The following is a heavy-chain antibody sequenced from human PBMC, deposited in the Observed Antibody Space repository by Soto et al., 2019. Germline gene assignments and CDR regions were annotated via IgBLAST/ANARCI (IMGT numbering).Heavy chain of an antibody. CDR2: ISYDGSNK. CDR1: GFTFSSYA. CDR3: ARDLNYYGSGSYDY. D-gene: IGHD3-10*01. J-gene: IGHJ4*02. V-gene: IGHV3-30-3*01. Sequence: GGSLRLSCAASGFTFSSYAMHWVRQAPGKGLEWVAVISYDGSNKYYADSVKGRFTISRDNSKNTLYLQMNSLRAEDTAVYYCARDLNYYGSGSYDYWGQGTLVTVSS.